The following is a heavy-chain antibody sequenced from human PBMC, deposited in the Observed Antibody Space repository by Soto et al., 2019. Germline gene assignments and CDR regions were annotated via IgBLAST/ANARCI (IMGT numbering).Heavy chain of an antibody. J-gene: IGHJ4*02. CDR2: ITGSGGVT. CDR3: AKVAHFMLASPF. Sequence: EVKLVESGGALVQPGGSLRLSCTASGFDFSGSEMNWFRQAAGKGREWVAYITGSGGVTFHADSVKGRFSISRDNAKNSRFLDMSDLTADDTGVYYCAKVAHFMLASPFWGQGTRVTVPS. V-gene: IGHV3-48*03. D-gene: IGHD3-16*01. CDR1: GFDFSGSE.